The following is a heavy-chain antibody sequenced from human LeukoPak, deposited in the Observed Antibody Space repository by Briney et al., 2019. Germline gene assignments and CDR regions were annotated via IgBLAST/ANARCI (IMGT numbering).Heavy chain of an antibody. V-gene: IGHV3-23*01. CDR2: IGGNGGST. CDR3: AREVLVTIFGVVTPLYYMDV. Sequence: PGGSLRLSCAASGFTFSSYAMTWVRQAPGKGLEWVSSIGGNGGSTFYADSVKGRFTVSRDNSKNTLYVQMSSLRAEDTAVYYCAREVLVTIFGVVTPLYYMDVWGKGTTVTVSS. J-gene: IGHJ6*03. D-gene: IGHD3-3*01. CDR1: GFTFSSYA.